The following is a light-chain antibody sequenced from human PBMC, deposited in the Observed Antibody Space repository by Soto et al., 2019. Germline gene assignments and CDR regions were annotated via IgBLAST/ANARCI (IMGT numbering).Light chain of an antibody. CDR3: QQSYSTPRT. CDR1: QSISSY. CDR2: AAS. Sequence: DIHMTQSPSTLSGSVGDRVTITCRASQSISSYLNWYQQKPGKAPKLLIYAASSLQSGVPSRFSGSGSGTDFTLTISSLQPEDFATYYCQQSYSTPRTFGQGTKVDI. J-gene: IGKJ1*01. V-gene: IGKV1-39*01.